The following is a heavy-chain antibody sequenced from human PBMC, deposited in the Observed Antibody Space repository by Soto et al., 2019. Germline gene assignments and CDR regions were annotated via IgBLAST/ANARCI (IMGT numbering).Heavy chain of an antibody. CDR3: ARIGSSWQHYAMDV. D-gene: IGHD6-13*01. Sequence: XPATLSLTCTVSGFSIRSSSYYWGWIRQPPGKGLEWIGSIYYSGSTYYNPSVQSRLTIDVDTSKHQFSLKLTSVTAADTAVYYCARIGSSWQHYAMDVWGQGTTVTVSS. CDR2: IYYSGST. J-gene: IGHJ6*02. CDR1: GFSIRSSSYY. V-gene: IGHV4-39*01.